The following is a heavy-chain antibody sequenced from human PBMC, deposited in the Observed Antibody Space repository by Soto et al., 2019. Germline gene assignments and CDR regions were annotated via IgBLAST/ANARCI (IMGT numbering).Heavy chain of an antibody. D-gene: IGHD3-22*01. Sequence: SVKVSCKASGFIFTSSAMQWVRQARGQRLEWIGWIVVGSGNTNYAQKFQERVTITRDMSTSTAYMELSSLRSEDTAGYYCEADYDFQHWGQGTLVIVSS. CDR2: IVVGSGNT. J-gene: IGHJ1*01. CDR3: EADYDFQH. CDR1: GFIFTSSA. V-gene: IGHV1-58*02.